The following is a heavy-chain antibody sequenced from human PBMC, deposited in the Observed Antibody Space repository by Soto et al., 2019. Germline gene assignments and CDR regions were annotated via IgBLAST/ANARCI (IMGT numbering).Heavy chain of an antibody. CDR1: GGTFSSYA. CDR3: ASPAHIVGATGYFQH. V-gene: IGHV1-69*01. CDR2: IIPIFGTA. Sequence: QVQRVQSGAEVKKPGSSVKVSCKASGGTFSSYAISWVRQAPGQGLEWMGGIIPIFGTANYAQKFQGRVTITADESTSTAYMELSSLRSEDTAVYYCASPAHIVGATGYFQHWGQGTLVTVSS. J-gene: IGHJ1*01. D-gene: IGHD1-26*01.